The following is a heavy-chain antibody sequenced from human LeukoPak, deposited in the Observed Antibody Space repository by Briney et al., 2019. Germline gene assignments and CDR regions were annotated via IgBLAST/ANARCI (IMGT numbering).Heavy chain of an antibody. CDR1: GGTFSSYA. Sequence: GSSVEVSCKASGGTFSSYAISWVLQAPGQGLEWMGRIIPIFGTANYAQKFQGRVTITTDESTSTAYMELSSLRSEDTAVYYCARESRLYDSSGYYYVHAFDIWGQGTMVTVSS. CDR2: IIPIFGTA. V-gene: IGHV1-69*05. CDR3: ARESRLYDSSGYYYVHAFDI. D-gene: IGHD3-22*01. J-gene: IGHJ3*02.